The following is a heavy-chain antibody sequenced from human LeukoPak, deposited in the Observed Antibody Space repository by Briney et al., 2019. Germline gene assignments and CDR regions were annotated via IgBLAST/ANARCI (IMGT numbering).Heavy chain of an antibody. D-gene: IGHD3-10*01. J-gene: IGHJ5*02. CDR1: GGSFSGYY. CDR3: ATNPYYCGSGSPFDP. CDR2: INHSEST. Sequence: SETLSLTCAVYGGSFSGYYWSWIRQPPGKGLECIGEINHSESTNYNPSLKSRVTISVDTSKNQFSLKLSSVTAADTAVYYCATNPYYCGSGSPFDPWGQGTLVTVSS. V-gene: IGHV4-34*01.